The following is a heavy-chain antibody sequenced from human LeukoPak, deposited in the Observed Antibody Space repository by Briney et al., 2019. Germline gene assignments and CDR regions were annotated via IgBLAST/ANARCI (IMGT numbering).Heavy chain of an antibody. CDR2: INHSGST. CDR1: GGSFSGYY. Sequence: PSETLSLTCAVYGGSFSGYYWSWIRQPPGKGLEWIGEINHSGSTNYNPSLKSRVTISVDTSKNQFSLKLSSVTAADTAVYYCATLPRYCSGGSCSQNYGMDVWGQGTTVTVSS. CDR3: ATLPRYCSGGSCSQNYGMDV. V-gene: IGHV4-34*01. D-gene: IGHD2-15*01. J-gene: IGHJ6*02.